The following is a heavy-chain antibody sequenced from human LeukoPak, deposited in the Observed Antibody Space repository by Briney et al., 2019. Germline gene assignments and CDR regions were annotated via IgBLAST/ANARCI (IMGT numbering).Heavy chain of an antibody. Sequence: GGSLRLSCAASGFTFSSYSMNWVRQAPGKGLEWVSSISSSSSYIYYADSVKGRFTISRGNAKNSLYLQMNSLRAEDTAVYYCARAQCSSTSCYSYYMDVWGKGTTVTISS. J-gene: IGHJ6*03. D-gene: IGHD2-2*01. CDR3: ARAQCSSTSCYSYYMDV. CDR2: ISSSSSYI. V-gene: IGHV3-21*01. CDR1: GFTFSSYS.